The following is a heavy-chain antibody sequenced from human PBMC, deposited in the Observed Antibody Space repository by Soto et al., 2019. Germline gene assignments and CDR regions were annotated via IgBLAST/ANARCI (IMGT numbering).Heavy chain of an antibody. CDR3: ARVGGSGWNFDS. D-gene: IGHD6-19*01. J-gene: IGHJ4*02. V-gene: IGHV4-59*01. CDR1: GASISRYY. Sequence: SETLSLTCTVSGASISRYYWSWIRQSPGKGLEWIGYLYNTGSTIYNPSLKSRVTISVDTSKNQFSLKLNSMTAADTAIYYCARVGGSGWNFDSWGQGILVTVSS. CDR2: LYNTGST.